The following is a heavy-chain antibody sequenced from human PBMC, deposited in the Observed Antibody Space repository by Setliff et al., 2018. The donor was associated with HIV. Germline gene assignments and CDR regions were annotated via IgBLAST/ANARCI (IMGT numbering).Heavy chain of an antibody. D-gene: IGHD1-26*01. CDR3: ARSLPQRSYFDY. J-gene: IGHJ4*02. Sequence: ASVKVSCKASGYTFTAYYMHWVRQAPGQGLEWMGWINHNSGGTTYAQKFQGRVTMTRDTSITTAYMELSSLRSDDTAVYYCARSLPQRSYFDYWGQGTLVTVSS. CDR2: INHNSGGT. CDR1: GYTFTAYY. V-gene: IGHV1-2*02.